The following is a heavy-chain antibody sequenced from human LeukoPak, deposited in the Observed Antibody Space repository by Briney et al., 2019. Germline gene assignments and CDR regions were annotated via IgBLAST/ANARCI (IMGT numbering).Heavy chain of an antibody. CDR3: AKVRDGYNFGGEGFDY. CDR2: IRYDGGEK. V-gene: IGHV3-30*02. D-gene: IGHD5-24*01. CDR1: GFTFSSYG. J-gene: IGHJ4*02. Sequence: GGSLRLSCAASGFTFSSYGMHWVRQAPGKGLEWVAFIRYDGGEKYFADSVKGRFTISRDNSKNTLYLQMNSLRAEDTAVYYCAKVRDGYNFGGEGFDYWGQGTLVTVSS.